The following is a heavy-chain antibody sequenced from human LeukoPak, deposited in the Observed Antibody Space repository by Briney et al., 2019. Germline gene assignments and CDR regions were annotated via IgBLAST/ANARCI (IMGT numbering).Heavy chain of an antibody. Sequence: ASGKVSCKASGYTFINNWMHWVRQAPGQGLEWIGLINPTGTGTLYAQKFQGRVTMTRDMSTSTDYMELSSLRSEDTAVYYCAFGYGDYGFGYWGQGTLVTVSS. V-gene: IGHV1-46*01. D-gene: IGHD4-17*01. J-gene: IGHJ4*02. CDR3: AFGYGDYGFGY. CDR1: GYTFINNW. CDR2: INPTGTGT.